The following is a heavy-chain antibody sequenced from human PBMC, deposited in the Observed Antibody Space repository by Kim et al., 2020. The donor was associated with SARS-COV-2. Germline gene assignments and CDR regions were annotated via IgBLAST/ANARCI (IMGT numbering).Heavy chain of an antibody. CDR3: AREFPPLDY. Sequence: GDYQYYTDSVRGRFTISRDNAKNSVSLQMNGLTAEDTALYYCAREFPPLDYWGQGTLVTVSS. V-gene: IGHV3-21*01. CDR2: GDYQ. D-gene: IGHD2-21*01. J-gene: IGHJ4*02.